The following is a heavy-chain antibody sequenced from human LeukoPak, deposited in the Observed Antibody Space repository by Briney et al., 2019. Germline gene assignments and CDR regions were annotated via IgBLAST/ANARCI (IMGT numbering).Heavy chain of an antibody. CDR3: VRDTSYCSGGSCYLNAFDI. D-gene: IGHD2-15*01. J-gene: IGHJ3*02. Sequence: GGSLRLSCAASGFTFSSYTMNWVRQAPGKGLEWVSSISSSSRYIYYADSVKGRFTISRDNAKNSLYLQMNSLRAEDTAVYYCVRDTSYCSGGSCYLNAFDIWGQGTMVTVSS. CDR1: GFTFSSYT. CDR2: ISSSSRYI. V-gene: IGHV3-21*01.